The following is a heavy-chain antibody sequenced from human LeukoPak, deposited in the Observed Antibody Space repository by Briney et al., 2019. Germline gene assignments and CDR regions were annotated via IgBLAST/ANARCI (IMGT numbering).Heavy chain of an antibody. J-gene: IGHJ4*02. CDR1: GYSLTSYW. D-gene: IGHD5-18*01. V-gene: IGHV5-51*01. Sequence: GESLKISCKGSGYSLTSYWIGWVRQMPGKGLEWMGIIYPGDSDTRYSPSFQGQVTISADKSISTAYLQWSSLKASDTAMYYCARHWGQIQLWRGIDYWGQGTLVTVSS. CDR2: IYPGDSDT. CDR3: ARHWGQIQLWRGIDY.